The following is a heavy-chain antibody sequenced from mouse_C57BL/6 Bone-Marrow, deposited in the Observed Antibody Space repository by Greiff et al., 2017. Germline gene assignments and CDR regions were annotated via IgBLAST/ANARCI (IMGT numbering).Heavy chain of an antibody. V-gene: IGHV1-18*01. J-gene: IGHJ1*01. CDR3: ARHHSPWYFDV. CDR2: INPNNGGT. Sequence: VQLQQSGPELVKPGASVKISCKTSGYTFTKYTMHWVKQSHGKSLEWIGGINPNNGGTSYNQKLKGKAPWTVDKSSSTAYMELRSLTSEESAVYYCARHHSPWYFDVWGAGTTVTVSS. D-gene: IGHD1-2*01. CDR1: GYTFTKYT.